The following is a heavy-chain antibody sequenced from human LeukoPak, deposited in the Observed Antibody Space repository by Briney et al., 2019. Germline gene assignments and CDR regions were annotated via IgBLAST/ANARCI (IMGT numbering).Heavy chain of an antibody. CDR2: MNPNSGNT. V-gene: IGHV1-8*01. CDR1: GYTFTSYD. CDR3: ARVLTGHAPTTFGVVIGFPNFGYYYMDV. Sequence: GASVKVSCKASGYTFTSYDINWVRQATGQGLEWMGWMNPNSGNTGYAQKFQGRVTMTRNTSISTAYMELSSLRSEDTAVYYCARVLTGHAPTTFGVVIGFPNFGYYYMDVWGKGTTVTVSS. J-gene: IGHJ6*03. D-gene: IGHD3-3*01.